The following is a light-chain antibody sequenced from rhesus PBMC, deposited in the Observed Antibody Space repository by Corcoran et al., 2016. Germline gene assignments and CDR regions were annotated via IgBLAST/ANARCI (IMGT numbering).Light chain of an antibody. J-gene: IGLJ6*01. CDR2: TTN. V-gene: IGLV7-76*01. CDR3: LVYYTGDLDV. CDR1: TGAVTRDNF. Sequence: QAVVTQEPSMTVSPGGTVTLTCGSSTGAVTRDNFPTWFQQKPGQVPRELIYTTNSKQSWTPARFSCSLAAGKAALTLSGAQSEDEADYYCLVYYTGDLDVFGGGTRLTVL.